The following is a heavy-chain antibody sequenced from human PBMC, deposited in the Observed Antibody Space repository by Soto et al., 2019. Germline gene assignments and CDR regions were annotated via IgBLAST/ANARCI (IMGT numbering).Heavy chain of an antibody. D-gene: IGHD3-10*01. J-gene: IGHJ4*02. V-gene: IGHV3-66*01. CDR1: GFTVSSNY. CDR3: ARGGTMALDY. Sequence: LRLSCAASGFTVSSNYMSWVRQTPGKGLEWVSVIYSGGSTYYADSVKGRFTISRDNSKNTLYLQMNSLRADDTAVYYCARGGTMALDYWGQGTLVTVSS. CDR2: IYSGGST.